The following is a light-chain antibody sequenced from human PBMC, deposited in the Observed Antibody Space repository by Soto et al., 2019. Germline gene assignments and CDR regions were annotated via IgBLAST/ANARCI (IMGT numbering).Light chain of an antibody. V-gene: IGKV1-5*01. CDR3: QQYNSQGT. CDR2: DAS. J-gene: IGKJ1*01. Sequence: DIQMTQSPSTLSASVGDRVTITCRASQSISSWLAWYQQKPGKAPKLLIYDASSLESGVPSRFSGSGSGTEFTLTSSSLQPDDFATYYCQQYNSQGTFGQGTKVEIK. CDR1: QSISSW.